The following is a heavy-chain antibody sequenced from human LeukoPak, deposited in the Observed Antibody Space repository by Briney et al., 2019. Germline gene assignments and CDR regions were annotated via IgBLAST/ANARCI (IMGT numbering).Heavy chain of an antibody. V-gene: IGHV4-34*01. Sequence: SETLSLTCAVYGGSFSGYYWSWIRQPPGKGLEWIGEINHSGSTNDNPSLTSGVTISVDTYKNQFSLQQSSVTGADTAVYYCGGGQWLRFFSYDYYMDVWGEGTTVTVSS. J-gene: IGHJ6*03. CDR1: GGSFSGYY. CDR3: GGGQWLRFFSYDYYMDV. CDR2: INHSGST. D-gene: IGHD5-12*01.